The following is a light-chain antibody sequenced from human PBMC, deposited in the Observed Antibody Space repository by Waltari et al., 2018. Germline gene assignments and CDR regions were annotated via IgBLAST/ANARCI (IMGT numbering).Light chain of an antibody. CDR3: LQDYNYPWT. CDR2: AAS. CDR1: QGIRND. J-gene: IGKJ1*01. V-gene: IGKV1-6*01. Sequence: AIQMTQSPSSLSASVGDRVTITCRASQGIRNDLGWYLQKPGKAPKLLSYAASNLESGVPSRLSGSGSGTYFTLTISSLQPEDFATYYCLQDYNYPWTFGQGTRVEIK.